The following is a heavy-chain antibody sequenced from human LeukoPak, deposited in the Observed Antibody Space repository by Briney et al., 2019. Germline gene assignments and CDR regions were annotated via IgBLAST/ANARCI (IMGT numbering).Heavy chain of an antibody. CDR1: GFTFSSYG. D-gene: IGHD2/OR15-2a*01. V-gene: IGHV3-33*01. CDR3: ARDRSMSGWYIDL. J-gene: IGHJ2*01. CDR2: IWYAGSNK. Sequence: GGSLRLSCAASGFTFSSYGMHWVRQAPGKGLEWVAVIWYAGSNKYYSDSVQGRFTISRDNSKNTLYLQVNSLRAEDTAVYYCARDRSMSGWYIDLWGRGTLVTVSS.